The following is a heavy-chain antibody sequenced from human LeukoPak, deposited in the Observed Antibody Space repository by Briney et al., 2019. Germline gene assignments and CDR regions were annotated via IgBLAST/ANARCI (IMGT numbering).Heavy chain of an antibody. CDR2: ISYDGSNK. CDR3: ARDLETWNFGWFDP. D-gene: IGHD1-7*01. J-gene: IGHJ5*02. Sequence: PGGSLRLSCATSGFTFSSQAMHWVRQAPGKGLEWVAVISYDGSNKYYADSVKGRFTISRDNSKNTLYLQMNSLRVEDTAVYYCARDLETWNFGWFDPWGQGTLVAVSS. V-gene: IGHV3-30*04. CDR1: GFTFSSQA.